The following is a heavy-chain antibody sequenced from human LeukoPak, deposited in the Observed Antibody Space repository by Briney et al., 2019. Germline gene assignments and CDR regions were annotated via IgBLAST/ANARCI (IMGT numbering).Heavy chain of an antibody. V-gene: IGHV1-24*01. D-gene: IGHD1-26*01. J-gene: IGHJ4*02. CDR2: FDPEDGET. Sequence: ASVKVSCKVSGYTLTELSMHWVRQAPGKGLEWMGGFDPEDGETIYAQKFQGRVTMTEDISTDTAYMELRSLRSEDTAVYYCAIGVGGPNTELNFDYWGQGTLGNGFS. CDR1: GYTLTELS. CDR3: AIGVGGPNTELNFDY.